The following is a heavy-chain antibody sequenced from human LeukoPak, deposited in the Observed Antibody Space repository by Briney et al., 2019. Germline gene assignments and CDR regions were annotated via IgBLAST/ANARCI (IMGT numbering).Heavy chain of an antibody. Sequence: PGGSLRLSCAASGFTFSSYSMNWVRQAPGKGLKWVSYISSSSSTIYYADSVKGRFTISRDNAKNSLYLQMNSLRAEDTAVYYCANAGYSSGWYTGGWFDPWGQGTLVTVSS. D-gene: IGHD6-19*01. J-gene: IGHJ5*02. CDR2: ISSSSSTI. CDR1: GFTFSSYS. CDR3: ANAGYSSGWYTGGWFDP. V-gene: IGHV3-48*01.